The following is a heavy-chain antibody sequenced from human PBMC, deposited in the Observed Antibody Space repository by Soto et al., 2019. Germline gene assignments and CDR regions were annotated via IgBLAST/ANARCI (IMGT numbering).Heavy chain of an antibody. V-gene: IGHV3-23*01. CDR1: GFTFSSYA. Sequence: EVQLLESGGGLVQPGGSLRLSCAASGFTFSSYAMSWVRQAPGKGLEWVSAISGSGGSTYYADSVKGRLTISRDNSKNTLYLQMNSLRAEDTAVYYCAKGPGDYDILTGYSDYYGMDVWGQGTTVTVSS. CDR2: ISGSGGST. D-gene: IGHD3-9*01. CDR3: AKGPGDYDILTGYSDYYGMDV. J-gene: IGHJ6*02.